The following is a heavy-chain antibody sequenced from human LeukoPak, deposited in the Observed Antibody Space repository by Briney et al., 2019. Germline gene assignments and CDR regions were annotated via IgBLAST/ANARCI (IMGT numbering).Heavy chain of an antibody. V-gene: IGHV3-30*18. Sequence: GGSLRLSCAASGFTFSSYGMHWVRQAPGKGPEWVAVISYDGSNKYSADSVKGRFTISRDNSKNTLYLQMNSLRAEDTAVYYRAKDSITMVRGVIITSAPLDYWGQGTLVTVSS. CDR1: GFTFSSYG. D-gene: IGHD3-10*01. CDR2: ISYDGSNK. J-gene: IGHJ4*02. CDR3: AKDSITMVRGVIITSAPLDY.